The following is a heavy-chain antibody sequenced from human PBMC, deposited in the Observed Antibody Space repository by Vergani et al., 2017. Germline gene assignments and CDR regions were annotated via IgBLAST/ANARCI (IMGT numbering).Heavy chain of an antibody. V-gene: IGHV3-30-3*01. CDR3: ARKHISNYYDSSGYYYMGYYYGMDV. CDR1: GITFNKNA. CDR2: ISNDGRNQ. J-gene: IGHJ6*02. D-gene: IGHD3-22*01. Sequence: QVQLVESGGGLVQPGGSLRLSCAASGITFNKNAVHWVRQAPGKGLEWVAVISNDGRNQYYADSVKGRFTISRDNAKNSLYLQMNSLRAEDTAVYYCARKHISNYYDSSGYYYMGYYYGMDVWGQGTTVTVSS.